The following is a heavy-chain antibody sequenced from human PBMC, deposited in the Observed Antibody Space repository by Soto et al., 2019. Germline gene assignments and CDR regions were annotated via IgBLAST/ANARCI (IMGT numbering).Heavy chain of an antibody. CDR1: GGTFSTSS. CDR2: IIPMFGST. Sequence: GASVKVSCKASGGTFSTSSITWVRQAPGQGLEWLGGIIPMFGSTNYAQKFQGRVSITADESTTTAYMELSSLKSEDTAVYYCARVLGSRRTHAFEIWGQGTMVTVSS. J-gene: IGHJ3*02. V-gene: IGHV1-69*13. CDR3: ARVLGSRRTHAFEI. D-gene: IGHD6-13*01.